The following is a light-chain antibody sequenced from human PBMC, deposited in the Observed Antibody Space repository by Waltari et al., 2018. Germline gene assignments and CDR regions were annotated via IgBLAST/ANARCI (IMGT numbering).Light chain of an antibody. CDR3: QHSDT. CDR1: QSVSSN. Sequence: EIVMTQSPGTLSVSPGEKATLSCRASQSVSSNLAWYQQKPGQSPRLLIYGASTRATGIPASVSRSQSGIDFTLTISSLQSEDFAVYYCQHSDTFGQGTKLEIK. CDR2: GAS. J-gene: IGKJ2*01. V-gene: IGKV3-15*01.